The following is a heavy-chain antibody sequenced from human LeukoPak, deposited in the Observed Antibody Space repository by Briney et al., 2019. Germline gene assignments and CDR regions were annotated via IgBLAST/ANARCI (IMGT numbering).Heavy chain of an antibody. CDR3: ARDGGDYGVGAFDI. J-gene: IGHJ3*02. V-gene: IGHV3-30-3*01. D-gene: IGHD4-17*01. CDR2: ISYDGSNK. Sequence: GGSLRLSCAASGFTFSSYAMHWVRQAPGKGLEWVAVISYDGSNKYYADSVKVRFTISRDNSKNTLYLQMNSLRAEDTAVYYCARDGGDYGVGAFDIWGQGTMVTVSS. CDR1: GFTFSSYA.